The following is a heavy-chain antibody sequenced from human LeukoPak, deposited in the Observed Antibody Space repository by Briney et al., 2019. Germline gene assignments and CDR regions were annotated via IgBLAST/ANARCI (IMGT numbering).Heavy chain of an antibody. CDR2: ITSSSDTI. CDR3: VSFYETY. CDR1: GFTFSSYS. J-gene: IGHJ4*02. V-gene: IGHV3-48*01. D-gene: IGHD2/OR15-2a*01. Sequence: GGSLRLSCAASGFTFSSYSMNWVRQAPGQGLEWVSYITSSSDTIYYADSVKGRFTISRDNAKNSVYLQMNSLRAEDTAVYYCVSFYETYWGRGTLVTVSS.